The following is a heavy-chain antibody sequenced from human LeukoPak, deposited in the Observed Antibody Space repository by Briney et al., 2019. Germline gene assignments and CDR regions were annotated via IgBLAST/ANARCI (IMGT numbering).Heavy chain of an antibody. V-gene: IGHV4-31*03. Sequence: SETLSLTCTVSGGSISSGDYYWSWIRQHPGKGLEWIGYIYYSGDTYYNPSLRSRVSISVDTSKNQFSLKLSSVTAADTAMYYCARDHGNNWFDPWGQGTLVTASA. CDR3: ARDHGNNWFDP. J-gene: IGHJ5*02. CDR1: GGSISSGDYY. CDR2: IYYSGDT.